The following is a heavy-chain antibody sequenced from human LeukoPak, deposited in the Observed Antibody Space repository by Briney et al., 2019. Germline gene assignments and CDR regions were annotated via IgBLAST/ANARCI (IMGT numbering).Heavy chain of an antibody. V-gene: IGHV1-18*01. CDR1: GYTFTSYG. J-gene: IGHJ4*02. D-gene: IGHD3-10*01. CDR3: ARDLFIGVLYGSGSLSAQYYFDY. CDR2: ISAYNGNT. Sequence: ALVKVSCKASGYTFTSYGISWVRQAPGQGLEWMGWISAYNGNTNYAQKLQGRVTMTTDTSTSTAYMELRSLRSDDTAVYYCARDLFIGVLYGSGSLSAQYYFDYWGQGTLVTVSS.